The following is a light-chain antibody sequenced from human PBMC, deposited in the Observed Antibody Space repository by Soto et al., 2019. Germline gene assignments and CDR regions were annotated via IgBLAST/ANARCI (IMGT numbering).Light chain of an antibody. J-gene: IGKJ1*01. V-gene: IGKV4-1*01. CDR3: QQYCSSPWT. CDR1: QRVLYSSSNKNY. CDR2: WAS. Sequence: DIVMTQSPDSLAVSLGERATINCKSSQRVLYSSSNKNYLAWYQQKPGQPPKLLIYWASTRESGVPDRFRGSGSGTAFTLTISSLQAEDVAVYYCQQYCSSPWTFGQGTQVEIK.